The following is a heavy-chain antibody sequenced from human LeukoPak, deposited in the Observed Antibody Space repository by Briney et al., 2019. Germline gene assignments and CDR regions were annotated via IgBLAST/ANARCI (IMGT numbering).Heavy chain of an antibody. CDR3: ARGRRLTGYYDFDY. V-gene: IGHV1-8*02. J-gene: IGHJ4*02. D-gene: IGHD3-9*01. CDR2: INPNSGNT. Sequence: GASAKVSCKASGYTFTGYYMHWVRQAPGQGLEWMGWINPNSGNTGYAQKFQGRVTMTRNTSISTAYMELSSLRSEDTAVYYCARGRRLTGYYDFDYWGQGTLVTVSS. CDR1: GYTFTGYY.